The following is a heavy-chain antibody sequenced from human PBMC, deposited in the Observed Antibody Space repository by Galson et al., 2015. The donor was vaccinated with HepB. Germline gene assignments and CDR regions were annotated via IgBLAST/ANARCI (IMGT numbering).Heavy chain of an antibody. CDR3: AREVVEGSGVVAPEYYFDY. CDR2: IWYDGSNK. J-gene: IGHJ4*02. Sequence: SLRLSCAASGFTFSSYGMHWVRQAPGKGLEWVAVIWYDGSNKYYADSVKGRFTISRDNSKNTLYLQMNSLRAEDTAVYYCAREVVEGSGVVAPEYYFDYWGQGTLVTVSS. D-gene: IGHD2-2*01. V-gene: IGHV3-33*01. CDR1: GFTFSSYG.